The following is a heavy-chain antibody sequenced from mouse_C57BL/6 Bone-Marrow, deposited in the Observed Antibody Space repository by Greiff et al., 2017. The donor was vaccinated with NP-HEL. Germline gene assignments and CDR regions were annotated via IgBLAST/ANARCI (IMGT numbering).Heavy chain of an antibody. CDR3: ARLITTVVASGGYFDV. V-gene: IGHV1-64*01. CDR1: GYTFTSYW. J-gene: IGHJ1*03. Sequence: QVQLQQPGAELVKPGASVKLSCKASGYTFTSYWMHWVKQRPGQGLEWIGMIHPNSGSTNYNEKFKSKATLTVDKSSSTAYMQLSSLTSEDSAVYYCARLITTVVASGGYFDVWGTGTTLTVSS. D-gene: IGHD1-1*01. CDR2: IHPNSGST.